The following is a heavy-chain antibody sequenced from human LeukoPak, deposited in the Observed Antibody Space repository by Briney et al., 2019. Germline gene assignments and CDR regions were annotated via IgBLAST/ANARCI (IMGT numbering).Heavy chain of an antibody. V-gene: IGHV4-34*01. CDR3: AREGGYGDYVGYYYYYMDV. Sequence: SETLSLTCAVYGGSFNGYYWSWIRQPPGKGLEWIGEINHSGSTNYNPSLKSRVTISVDTSKNQFSLKLSSVTAADTAVYYCAREGGYGDYVGYYYYYMDVWGKGTTVTISS. J-gene: IGHJ6*03. CDR2: INHSGST. D-gene: IGHD4-17*01. CDR1: GGSFNGYY.